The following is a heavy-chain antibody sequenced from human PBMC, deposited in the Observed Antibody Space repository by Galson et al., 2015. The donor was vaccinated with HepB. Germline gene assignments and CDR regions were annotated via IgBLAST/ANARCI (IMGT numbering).Heavy chain of an antibody. CDR2: MNPNSGNT. V-gene: IGHV1-8*01. CDR1: GYTFTSYD. D-gene: IGHD6-19*01. CDR3: ARGRIAVAGTIDDYYYYGMDV. Sequence: SVKVSCKASGYTFTSYDINWVRQATGQGLEWMGWMNPNSGNTGYAQKFQGRVTMTRNTSISTAYMELSSLRSEDTAVYYCARGRIAVAGTIDDYYYYGMDVWGQGTTVTVSS. J-gene: IGHJ6*02.